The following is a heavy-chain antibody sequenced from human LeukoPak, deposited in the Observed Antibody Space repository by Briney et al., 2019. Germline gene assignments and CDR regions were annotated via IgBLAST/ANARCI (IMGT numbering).Heavy chain of an antibody. V-gene: IGHV3-23*01. CDR1: GFRLSSYA. D-gene: IGHD2-15*01. Sequence: AGGSLRLSCTVSGFRLSSYAMSWVRRAPGKGLEWVSATSSSDAGKYYADSVRGRFTISRDNSRNTMYLQMNSLRAEDAAVYYCAKAPATSCRGAFCYPFDSWGQGPVVTVSS. J-gene: IGHJ4*02. CDR2: TSSSDAGK. CDR3: AKAPATSCRGAFCYPFDS.